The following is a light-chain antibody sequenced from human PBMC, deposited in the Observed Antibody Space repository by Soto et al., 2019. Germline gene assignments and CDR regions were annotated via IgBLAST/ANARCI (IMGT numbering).Light chain of an antibody. V-gene: IGKV3-15*01. CDR1: QSVSSN. J-gene: IGKJ1*01. Sequence: DIVMTQSPATLSVSPGERATLSFSASQSVSSNLAWYQQKPGQAPRLLISGASTRATGIPARFSGSGSGTEFTLTITSLQSEDFAIYYCQQYNTWPRTFGQGTKVDIK. CDR3: QQYNTWPRT. CDR2: GAS.